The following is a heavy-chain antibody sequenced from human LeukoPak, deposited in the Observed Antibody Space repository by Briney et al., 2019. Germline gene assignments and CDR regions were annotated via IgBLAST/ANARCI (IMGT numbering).Heavy chain of an antibody. D-gene: IGHD3-10*01. V-gene: IGHV3-48*03. J-gene: IGHJ4*02. CDR3: AKVAKYYYGSETYYFFEH. CDR2: ISSSGSTI. Sequence: GGSLRLFCAASGFTFSSYEMNWVRHAPARGLVEDSYISSSGSTIYYADSVKGRFTISRDNAKNSLYLQMNSLRVEDTAVFYCAKVAKYYYGSETYYFFEHWGQGTPVTASS. CDR1: GFTFSSYE.